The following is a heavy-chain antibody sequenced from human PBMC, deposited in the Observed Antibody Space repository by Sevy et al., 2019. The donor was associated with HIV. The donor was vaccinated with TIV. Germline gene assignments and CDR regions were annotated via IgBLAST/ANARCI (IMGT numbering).Heavy chain of an antibody. CDR2: IDTDGGGA. J-gene: IGHJ4*02. CDR3: AREGTGFGAECDY. Sequence: GGSLRLSCAAAGFTFSNYWMHWVRQVPGKGLVWVSRIDTDGGGARYADSVKGRFTVSRDNARNTLYLQMNSVKVEDTGVYYCAREGTGFGAECDYWGQGNLVTVSS. CDR1: GFTFSNYW. V-gene: IGHV3-74*01. D-gene: IGHD3-10*01.